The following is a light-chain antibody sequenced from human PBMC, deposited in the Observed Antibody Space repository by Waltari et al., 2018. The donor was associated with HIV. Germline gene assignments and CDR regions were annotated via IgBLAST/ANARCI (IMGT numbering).Light chain of an antibody. Sequence: QSALTQPASVSGSPGQSITISCTGTSSNIGTYNLVSWHQQHPGKAPKTLIYEVSQRPSWVSNRFSGSKSGNTASLTISGLQAEDEADYYCFSYAGSSTLVFGGGTKVTVL. CDR3: FSYAGSSTLV. CDR1: SSNIGTYNL. CDR2: EVS. J-gene: IGLJ3*02. V-gene: IGLV2-23*02.